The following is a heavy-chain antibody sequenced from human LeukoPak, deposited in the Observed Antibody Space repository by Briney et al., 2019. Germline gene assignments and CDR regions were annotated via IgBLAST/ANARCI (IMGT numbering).Heavy chain of an antibody. CDR1: GFTFSSYA. V-gene: IGHV3-30-3*01. Sequence: GGSLRISCAASGFTFSSYAMHWVRQAPGKGLEWVAVISYDGSNKYYADSVKGRFTISRDNSKNTLYLQMNSLRAEDTAVYYCARDSMMDYWGQGTLVTVSS. D-gene: IGHD3-3*02. J-gene: IGHJ4*02. CDR2: ISYDGSNK. CDR3: ARDSMMDY.